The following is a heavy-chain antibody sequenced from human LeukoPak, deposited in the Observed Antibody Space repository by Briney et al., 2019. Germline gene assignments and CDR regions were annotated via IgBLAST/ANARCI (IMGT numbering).Heavy chain of an antibody. V-gene: IGHV4-59*11. Sequence: SETLSLTCSVSGGSISGHYWTWIRQPPGKGLEWIGQIHYTGKPDYNPSLKSRITISVDTSKNQVSLQVSSVTAADSAIYYCARFGVDYDMDVWGHGTPVTVFS. CDR2: IHYTGKP. J-gene: IGHJ6*02. CDR3: ARFGVDYDMDV. D-gene: IGHD3-16*01. CDR1: GGSISGHY.